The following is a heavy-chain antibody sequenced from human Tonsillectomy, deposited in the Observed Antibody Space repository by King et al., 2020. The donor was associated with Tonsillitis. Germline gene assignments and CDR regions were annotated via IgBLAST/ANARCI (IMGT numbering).Heavy chain of an antibody. D-gene: IGHD7-27*01. CDR2: IKHDGSDT. V-gene: IGHV3-7*01. CDR3: ARNPAWGALDS. J-gene: IGHJ4*02. CDR1: DLTFSTYW. Sequence: VQLVESGGGLVQPGGSLRLSCAASDLTFSTYWMSWIRQAPGKGLEWVANIKHDGSDTTYVDSVKGRFTVSRVNAKNSLYLEMNRLRAEDTALYYCARNPAWGALDSWGQGALVTVSS.